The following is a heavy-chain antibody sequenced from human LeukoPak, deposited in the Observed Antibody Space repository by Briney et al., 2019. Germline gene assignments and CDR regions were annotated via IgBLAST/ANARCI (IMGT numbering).Heavy chain of an antibody. D-gene: IGHD6-6*01. V-gene: IGHV4-30-2*01. CDR2: IYHSGST. CDR3: ARRRVKQLVRTANDY. CDR1: GGSISSGGYY. Sequence: SETLSLTCTVSGGSISSGGYYWSWIRQPPGKGLEWIGYIYHSGSTYYNPSLKSRVTISVDTSKNQFSLKLSSVTAADTAVYYCARRRVKQLVRTANDYWGQGTLVTVSS. J-gene: IGHJ4*02.